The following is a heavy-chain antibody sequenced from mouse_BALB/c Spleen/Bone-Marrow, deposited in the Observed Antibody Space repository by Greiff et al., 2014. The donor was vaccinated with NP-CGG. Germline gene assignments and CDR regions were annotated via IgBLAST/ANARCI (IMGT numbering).Heavy chain of an antibody. Sequence: EVKVVESXGGLVQPGGSLRLSCATSGFTFTDYYMSWVRQPPGKALEWLGFIRNKANGYTTEYSASVKGRFTISRDNSQSILYLQMNTLRAEDSATYYCARDDYYAMDYWGQGTSVTVSS. CDR1: GFTFTDYY. CDR3: ARDDYYAMDY. CDR2: IRNKANGYTT. V-gene: IGHV7-3*02. J-gene: IGHJ4*01.